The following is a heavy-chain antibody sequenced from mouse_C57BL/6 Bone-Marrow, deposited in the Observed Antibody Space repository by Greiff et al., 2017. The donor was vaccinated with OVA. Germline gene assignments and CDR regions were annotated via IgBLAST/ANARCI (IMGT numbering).Heavy chain of an antibody. CDR3: STYRY. CDR2: IDPENSDT. J-gene: IGHJ2*01. Sequence: VQLQQSGAELVRPGASVKLSCTASGFNIKDDYMHWVKERPEQGLEWMGWIDPENSDTEYDSKFQGKATITADKSTKNVYLPISSLTSEDTAFYYCSTYRYWGQGTTVTVSS. V-gene: IGHV14-4*01. CDR1: GFNIKDDY.